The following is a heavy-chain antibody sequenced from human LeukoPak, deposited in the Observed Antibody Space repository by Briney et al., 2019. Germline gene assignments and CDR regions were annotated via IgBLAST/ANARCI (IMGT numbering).Heavy chain of an antibody. Sequence: PSETLSLTCTVSGYSISSGYYWGWIRQPPGRGLKWIGTIYHRGTTYYNPSLKSRVTISLDTSKNQFSLKVNSVTAADTAVYYCARVPSGYDPNWFDPWGQGTLVTVSS. CDR3: ARVPSGYDPNWFDP. D-gene: IGHD5-12*01. V-gene: IGHV4-38-2*02. CDR2: IYHRGTT. CDR1: GYSISSGYY. J-gene: IGHJ5*02.